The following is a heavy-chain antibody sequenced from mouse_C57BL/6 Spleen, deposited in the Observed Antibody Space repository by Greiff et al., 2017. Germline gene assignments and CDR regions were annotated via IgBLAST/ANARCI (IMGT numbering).Heavy chain of an antibody. J-gene: IGHJ1*03. CDR1: GYTFTSYW. CDR2: IHPNSGST. Sequence: QVQLQQPGAELVKPGASVKLSCKASGYTFTSYWMHWVKQMPGQGLEWIGMIHPNSGSTNYNEKFKSKATLTVDKSSSTAYMQLRSLTAEDSAVYYGAREELRRRYWYFDVWGTGTTVTVSS. V-gene: IGHV1-64*01. CDR3: AREELRRRYWYFDV.